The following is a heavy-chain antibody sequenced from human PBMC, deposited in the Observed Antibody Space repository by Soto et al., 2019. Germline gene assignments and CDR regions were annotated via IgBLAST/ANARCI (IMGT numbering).Heavy chain of an antibody. Sequence: QVQLQESGPGLVKPSETLSLTCTVSGGSISSYYWSWIRQPPGKGLEWIGYIYYSGSTNYNPSLKSRVTISVDTSKNQFSLKLSSVTAADTAVYYCARGEVMEFDYWGQGTLVTVSS. CDR3: ARGEVMEFDY. D-gene: IGHD2-8*01. V-gene: IGHV4-59*01. CDR1: GGSISSYY. CDR2: IYYSGST. J-gene: IGHJ4*02.